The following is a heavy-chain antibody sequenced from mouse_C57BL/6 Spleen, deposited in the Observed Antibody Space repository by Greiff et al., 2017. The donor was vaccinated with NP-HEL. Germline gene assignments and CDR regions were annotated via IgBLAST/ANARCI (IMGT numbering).Heavy chain of an antibody. CDR3: ARRGYDYGLMDY. CDR1: GYTFTSYW. D-gene: IGHD2-4*01. CDR2: IDPSDSYT. V-gene: IGHV1-59*01. Sequence: VQLQQPGAELVRPGPSVKLSCKASGYTFTSYWMHWVKQRPGQGLEWIGVIDPSDSYTNYNQKFKGKATLTVDTSSSTAYMQLSSLTSEDSAVYYCARRGYDYGLMDYWGQGTSVTVSS. J-gene: IGHJ4*01.